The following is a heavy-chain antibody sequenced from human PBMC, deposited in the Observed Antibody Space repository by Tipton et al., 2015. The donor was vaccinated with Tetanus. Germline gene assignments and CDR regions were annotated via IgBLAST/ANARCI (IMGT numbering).Heavy chain of an antibody. Sequence: LRLSCTVSGGSISSGAYYWSWIRQHPGKGLEWIGYIYYSGSTFYNPSLKSRVTISVDTSKNQFSLKLSSVTAADTAVYYCARDQARGARGWNYFDYWGQGTLVTVSS. CDR2: IYYSGST. J-gene: IGHJ4*02. CDR1: GGSISSGAYY. CDR3: ARDQARGARGWNYFDY. V-gene: IGHV4-31*02. D-gene: IGHD1-26*01.